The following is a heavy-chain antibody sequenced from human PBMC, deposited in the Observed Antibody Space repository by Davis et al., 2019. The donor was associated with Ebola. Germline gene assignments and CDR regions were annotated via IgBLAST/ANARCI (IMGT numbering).Heavy chain of an antibody. CDR3: VRGWGRTGMGV. CDR1: GDSVSGGSAA. CDR2: TYYASKWFN. D-gene: IGHD1-26*01. V-gene: IGHV6-1*01. Sequence: PSETLSLTCAISGDSVSGGSAAWNWTRQSPSRGLEWLGRTYYASKWFNDYAASVKSRITLNPDTSKNQFSLQLSSVTPEDTAVYYCVRGWGRTGMGVWGQGATVIVSS. J-gene: IGHJ6*02.